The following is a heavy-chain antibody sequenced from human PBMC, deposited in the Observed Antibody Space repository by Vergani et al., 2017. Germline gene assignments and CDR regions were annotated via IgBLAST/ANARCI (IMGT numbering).Heavy chain of an antibody. D-gene: IGHD1-7*01. CDR3: ARGSITGTTDYYYYMDV. Sequence: EVQLVESGGGLVQPGGSLRLSCAASGFTFSSYDMHWVRQATGKGLEWVSAIGTAGDPYYPGSVKGRFTISRENAKNSLYLQMNSLRAGDTAVDYCARGSITGTTDYYYYMDVWGKGTTVTVS. V-gene: IGHV3-13*05. J-gene: IGHJ6*03. CDR1: GFTFSSYD. CDR2: IGTAGDP.